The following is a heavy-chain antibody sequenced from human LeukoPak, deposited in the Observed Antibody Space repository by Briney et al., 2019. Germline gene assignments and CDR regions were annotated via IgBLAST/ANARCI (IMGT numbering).Heavy chain of an antibody. CDR2: ISWNSGNI. D-gene: IGHD3-22*01. V-gene: IGHV3-9*01. CDR1: GFTFADYA. Sequence: QPGRSLRLSCAASGFTFADYAMHWVRQTPGKGLEWVSGISWNSGNIDYADSVKGRFTISRDNAKNSLYLQMNSLRAEDTALYYCTRHGGRDYYDSSEDAFDIWGQGTMVIVSS. CDR3: TRHGGRDYYDSSEDAFDI. J-gene: IGHJ3*02.